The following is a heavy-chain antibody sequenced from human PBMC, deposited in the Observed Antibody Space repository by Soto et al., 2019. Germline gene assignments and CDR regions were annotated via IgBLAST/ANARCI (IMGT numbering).Heavy chain of an antibody. Sequence: QITLKESGPTLVKPTQTLTLTCTFSGFSLRTSGVGVGWIRQPPGKALEWLALIYWDNDKRYSPSLKSRLTITKDTSENQVILTMSNMDPVDTGKYYCAQSRWGGDCLQSYASQYYYGVDVWGQGTTVTVSS. CDR3: AQSRWGGDCLQSYASQYYYGVDV. CDR1: GFSLRTSGVG. D-gene: IGHD2-21*02. CDR2: IYWDNDK. V-gene: IGHV2-5*02. J-gene: IGHJ6*02.